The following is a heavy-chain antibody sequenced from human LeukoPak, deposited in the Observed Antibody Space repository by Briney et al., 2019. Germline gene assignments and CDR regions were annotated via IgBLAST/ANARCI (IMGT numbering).Heavy chain of an antibody. CDR1: GGSISSGDYY. D-gene: IGHD3-10*01. Sequence: SETLSLTCTVSGGSISSGDYYWSWIRQPPGKGLEWIGYIYYSGSTYYNPSLKSRVTISVDTSKNQFSLKLSSVTAADTAVYYCARGYGSGSYYQGNWFDPWGQGTLVTVSS. CDR2: IYYSGST. V-gene: IGHV4-30-4*01. J-gene: IGHJ5*02. CDR3: ARGYGSGSYYQGNWFDP.